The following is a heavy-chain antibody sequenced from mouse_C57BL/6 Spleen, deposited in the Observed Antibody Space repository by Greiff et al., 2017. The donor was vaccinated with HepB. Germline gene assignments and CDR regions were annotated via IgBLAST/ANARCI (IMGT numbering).Heavy chain of an antibody. CDR1: GYSITSGYY. CDR2: ISYDGSN. V-gene: IGHV3-6*01. Sequence: EVKLQESGPGLVKPSQSLSLTCSVPGYSITSGYYWNWIRQFPGNKLEWMGYISYDGSNNYNPSLKNRISITRYTSKNQFFLKLNSVTTEDTATYYCARGGGNWYFDVWGTGTTVTVSS. CDR3: ARGGGNWYFDV. J-gene: IGHJ1*03.